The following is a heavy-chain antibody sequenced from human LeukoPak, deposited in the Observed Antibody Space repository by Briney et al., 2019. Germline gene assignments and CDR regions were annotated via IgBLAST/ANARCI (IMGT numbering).Heavy chain of an antibody. CDR3: AKGGSRGTYYFDY. J-gene: IGHJ4*02. CDR1: GLTLSSYG. D-gene: IGHD1-26*01. CDR2: IRYDGSNK. V-gene: IGHV3-30*02. Sequence: PGGSLRLSCAASGLTLSSYGMHWVRQAPGKGLEWVTFIRYDGSNKYYADSVKGRFTISRDNSMNMVNLQMNSLRPEDTAVYYCAKGGSRGTYYFDYWGRGILVTVSS.